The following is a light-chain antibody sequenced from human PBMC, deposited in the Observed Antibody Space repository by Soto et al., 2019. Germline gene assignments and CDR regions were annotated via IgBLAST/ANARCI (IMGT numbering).Light chain of an antibody. CDR2: DAS. J-gene: IGKJ1*01. Sequence: TVCASRWATFHYKYKASQSVSGWLAWYQQKPGEXPKXXIYDASALPRGVPSRFSGSGSGTKFTITIASLQPDDFETYYGQQYETFSGTFGPGTKVDIK. CDR3: QQYETFSGT. V-gene: IGKV1-5*01. CDR1: QSVSGW.